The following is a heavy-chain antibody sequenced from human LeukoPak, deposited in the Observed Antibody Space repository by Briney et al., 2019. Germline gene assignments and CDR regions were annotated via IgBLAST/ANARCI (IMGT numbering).Heavy chain of an antibody. CDR1: GYSFTSYW. J-gene: IGHJ6*03. CDR3: ARLPPQKWGLGYYYCMDV. CDR2: IYPGDSDT. V-gene: IGHV5-51*01. Sequence: GESLKISCKGSGYSFTSYWIGWVRQMPGKGLEWMGIIYPGDSDTRYSPSFQGQVTISADKSISTAYLQWSSLKASDTAMYYCARLPPQKWGLGYYYCMDVWGKGTTVTVSS. D-gene: IGHD2-8*01.